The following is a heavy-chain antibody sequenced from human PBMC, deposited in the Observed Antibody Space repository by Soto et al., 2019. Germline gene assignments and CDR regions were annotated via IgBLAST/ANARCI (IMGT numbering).Heavy chain of an antibody. D-gene: IGHD1-26*01. CDR3: ASGGQTEYVFDY. J-gene: IGHJ4*02. V-gene: IGHV1-69*13. CDR1: GGTFSSYA. Sequence: GASVKVSCKASGGTFSSYAISWVRQAPGQGLEWKGGIIPIFGTANYAQKFQGRVTITANESTSTAYMELSSLRSEDTAVYYCASGGQTEYVFDYWGQGTLVTVSS. CDR2: IIPIFGTA.